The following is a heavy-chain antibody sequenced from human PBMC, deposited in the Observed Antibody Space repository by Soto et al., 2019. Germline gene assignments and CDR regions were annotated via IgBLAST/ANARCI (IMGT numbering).Heavy chain of an antibody. CDR2: IVVGSGNT. J-gene: IGHJ4*02. Sequence: ASVKVSCKASGFTFTSSAVQWVRQARGQRLEWIGWIVVGSGNTNYAQKFQERVTITRDMSTSTAYMELSSLRAEDTAVYYCAKDSDQIRLRFFDYWGQGTLVTVSS. V-gene: IGHV1-58*01. D-gene: IGHD3-16*01. CDR1: GFTFTSSA. CDR3: AKDSDQIRLRFFDY.